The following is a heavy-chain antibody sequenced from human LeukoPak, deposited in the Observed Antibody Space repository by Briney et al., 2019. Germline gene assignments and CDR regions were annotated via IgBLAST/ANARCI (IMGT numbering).Heavy chain of an antibody. Sequence: SETLSLTCAVYGGSFSGYYWSWIRQPPGKGLEWIGEIYHSGSTNYNPSLKSRVTISVDKSKNQFSLKLSSVTAADTAVYYCASSYSSGPPFDPWGQGTLVTVSS. CDR3: ASSYSSGPPFDP. D-gene: IGHD6-19*01. J-gene: IGHJ5*02. V-gene: IGHV4-34*01. CDR2: IYHSGST. CDR1: GGSFSGYY.